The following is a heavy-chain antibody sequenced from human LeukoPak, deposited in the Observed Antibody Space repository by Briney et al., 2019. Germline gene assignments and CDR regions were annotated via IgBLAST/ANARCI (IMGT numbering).Heavy chain of an antibody. Sequence: ASVKVSCKASGYTFTSYDINWVRQATGQGLEWMGWMNPNSGNTGYAQKFQGRVTMTRNTSISTAYMELSSLRSEDTAVYYCATRRPHDYGGNTRQFLDYWGQGTLVTVSS. J-gene: IGHJ4*02. CDR3: ATRRPHDYGGNTRQFLDY. CDR2: MNPNSGNT. V-gene: IGHV1-8*01. D-gene: IGHD4-23*01. CDR1: GYTFTSYD.